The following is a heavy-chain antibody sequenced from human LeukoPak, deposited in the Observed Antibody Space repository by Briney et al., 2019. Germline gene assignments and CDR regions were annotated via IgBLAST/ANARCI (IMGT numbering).Heavy chain of an antibody. CDR3: ARDYYGSRGWFDP. CDR2: TYYSGST. V-gene: IGHV4-59*01. CDR1: GGSISSYY. Sequence: SEILSLTCTVSGGSISSYYWSWIRQPLGKGLEWIGYTYYSGSTNYNPSLKSRVTISVDTSKNQFSLKLSSVTAADTAVYYCARDYYGSRGWFDPWGQGTLVTVSS. D-gene: IGHD3-10*01. J-gene: IGHJ5*02.